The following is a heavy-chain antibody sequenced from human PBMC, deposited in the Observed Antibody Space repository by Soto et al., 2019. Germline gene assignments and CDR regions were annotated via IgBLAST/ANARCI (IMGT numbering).Heavy chain of an antibody. CDR3: ALEPTGTAVFDY. CDR2: IDLDIGDT. V-gene: IGHV1-2*02. D-gene: IGHD4-17*01. CDR1: GHTFTGHH. J-gene: IGHJ4*02. Sequence: QVQMVQSGAEVKKPGASVKVSCKASGHTFTGHHMHWVRQAPGQGLEWMGLIDLDIGDTKYGQKFQCRFISTSDTSITTAYMELRGLTSDDTAVYYCALEPTGTAVFDYWGQGTPVTVSS.